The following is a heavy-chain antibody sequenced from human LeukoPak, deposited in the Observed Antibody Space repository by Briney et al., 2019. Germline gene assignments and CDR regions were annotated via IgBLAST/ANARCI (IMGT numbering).Heavy chain of an antibody. CDR1: GGSISSYY. CDR2: IYYSGST. CDR3: GRDSVGATPADAFDI. D-gene: IGHD1-26*01. V-gene: IGHV4-59*01. Sequence: SETLSLTCTVSGGSISSYYWSWIRQPPGKGLEWIGYIYYSGSTNYNPSLKSRVTMAVDTSKNQFSLKLSSVTAADTAVYYCGRDSVGATPADAFDIWGQGTMVTVSS. J-gene: IGHJ3*02.